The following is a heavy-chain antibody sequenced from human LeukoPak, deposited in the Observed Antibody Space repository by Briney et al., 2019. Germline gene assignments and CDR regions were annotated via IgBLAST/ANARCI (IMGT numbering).Heavy chain of an antibody. CDR1: GFTFSSYG. Sequence: GGSLRLSCAASGFTFSSYGMHWVRQAPGKGLGWVAVISYDGSNKYYADSVKGRFTISRDNSKNTLYLQMNSLRAEDTAVYYCARSSGGGFDYWGQGTLVTVSS. D-gene: IGHD1-14*01. CDR2: ISYDGSNK. CDR3: ARSSGGGFDY. J-gene: IGHJ4*02. V-gene: IGHV3-30*03.